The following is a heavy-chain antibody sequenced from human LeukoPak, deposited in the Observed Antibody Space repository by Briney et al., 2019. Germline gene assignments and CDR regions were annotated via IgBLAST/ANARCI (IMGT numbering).Heavy chain of an antibody. CDR3: ARDLDTLTIFDY. CDR2: IDPNSGGT. V-gene: IGHV1-2*02. J-gene: IGHJ4*02. CDR1: GYTFTGYY. D-gene: IGHD5-18*01. Sequence: ASVKVSCKASGYTFTGYYMHWVRQAPGQGLEWMGWIDPNSGGTNYAQKFQGRVTMTRDTSISTAYMELSRLRSDDTAVYYCARDLDTLTIFDYWGQGTPVTVSS.